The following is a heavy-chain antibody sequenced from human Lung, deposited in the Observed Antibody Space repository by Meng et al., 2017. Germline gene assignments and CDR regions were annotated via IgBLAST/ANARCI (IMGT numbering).Heavy chain of an antibody. D-gene: IGHD3-16*01. CDR2: IYYSGAT. J-gene: IGHJ4*02. CDR3: ARRVHDGRHYHYFDY. CDR1: GGSIRRNSNY. Sequence: QVQLQESGPGLVTPSETLSLTCPVPGGSIRRNSNYWDWIRQPPGTRLEWIGSIYYSGATYYNPSLKSRVTMSVDTSKNQFSLRLSSVTAADTAVYFCARRVHDGRHYHYFDYWGQGALVTVSS. V-gene: IGHV4-39*01.